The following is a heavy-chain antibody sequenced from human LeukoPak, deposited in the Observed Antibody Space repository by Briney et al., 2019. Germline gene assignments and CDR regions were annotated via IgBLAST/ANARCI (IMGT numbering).Heavy chain of an antibody. V-gene: IGHV4-4*07. CDR2: IYTSGST. D-gene: IGHD6-13*01. Sequence: SETLSLTCTVSGVSISTYYWSWIRQPAGKGLEWIGRIYTSGSTNYNPSLKSRVTMSVDTSKNQFSLKLSSVTAADTAVYYCARDDVRYSSSWYYYYYGMDVWGQGTTVTVSS. CDR1: GVSISTYY. J-gene: IGHJ6*02. CDR3: ARDDVRYSSSWYYYYYGMDV.